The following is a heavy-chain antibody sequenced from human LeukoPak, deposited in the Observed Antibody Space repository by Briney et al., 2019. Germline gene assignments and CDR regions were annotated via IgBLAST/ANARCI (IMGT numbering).Heavy chain of an antibody. J-gene: IGHJ4*02. Sequence: GGSLSLSCAASGFTFSNAWMSWVRQAPGKGLEWVGSIKGTNDGGTNDYAAPVKGRFTISRDDSKNTLYLQMNSLKTEDTAVYYCTIRGYNYEFDYWGQGTLVTVSS. CDR2: IKGTNDGGTN. CDR3: TIRGYNYEFDY. V-gene: IGHV3-15*01. CDR1: GFTFSNAW. D-gene: IGHD5-18*01.